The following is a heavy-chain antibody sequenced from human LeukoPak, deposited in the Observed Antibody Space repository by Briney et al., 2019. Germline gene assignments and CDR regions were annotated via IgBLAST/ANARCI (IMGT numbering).Heavy chain of an antibody. D-gene: IGHD6-19*01. CDR2: ISYDGSNK. J-gene: IGHJ6*02. Sequence: PGRSLRLSCAASGFTFSSYGMHWVRHAPGKGLEWVAVISYDGSNKYYADSVKGRFTISRDNSKNTLYLQMNSLRAEDTAAYYCAKPYSSGWPPGMAHHYYYYGMDVWGQGTTVTVSS. V-gene: IGHV3-30*18. CDR1: GFTFSSYG. CDR3: AKPYSSGWPPGMAHHYYYYGMDV.